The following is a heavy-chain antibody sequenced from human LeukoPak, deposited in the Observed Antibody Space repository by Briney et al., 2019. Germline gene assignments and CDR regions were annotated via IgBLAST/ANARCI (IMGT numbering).Heavy chain of an antibody. V-gene: IGHV4-31*03. CDR3: NGGLLFQVDY. CDR1: GGSISSGGYY. D-gene: IGHD2-21*02. CDR2: IYYSGST. Sequence: SQTLSLTCTVSGGSISSGGYYWSWIRQHPGKGLEWIGYIYYSGSTYYNPSLKSRVTISVDTSKNQFSLKLSSVTAADTAVYYGNGGLLFQVDYWGQGTLVTVSS. J-gene: IGHJ4*02.